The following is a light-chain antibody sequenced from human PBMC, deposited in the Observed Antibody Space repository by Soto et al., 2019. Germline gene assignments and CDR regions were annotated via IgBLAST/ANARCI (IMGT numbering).Light chain of an antibody. CDR1: SGDIGANDY. CDR2: EVT. J-gene: IGLJ2*01. CDR3: SSYTTNNDLI. V-gene: IGLV2-14*01. Sequence: QSVLTQPASVSGSPGQSITISCTGTSGDIGANDYVSWYQQHPGKAPKLMIFEVTNRPSGVPNRFSGSKSGKTASLTISRLQTEDEADYYCSSYTTNNDLIFGGGTK.